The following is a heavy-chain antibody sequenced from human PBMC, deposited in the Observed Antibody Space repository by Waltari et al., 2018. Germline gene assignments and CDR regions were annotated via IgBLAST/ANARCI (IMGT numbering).Heavy chain of an antibody. J-gene: IGHJ3*02. V-gene: IGHV3-74*01. CDR3: AFSRGWSSPFGAYDS. CDR2: ISADGSDA. Sequence: EVQLVESGGDLVQPGGSLRRSCAASGFGFSAHWMPWVRQVPGKGLFWVSHISADGSDANYADSVKGRFTISRDNAKNSLYLEMSSLRVEDTAVYYCAFSRGWSSPFGAYDSWGQGTRVIVSS. D-gene: IGHD6-19*01. CDR1: GFGFSAHW.